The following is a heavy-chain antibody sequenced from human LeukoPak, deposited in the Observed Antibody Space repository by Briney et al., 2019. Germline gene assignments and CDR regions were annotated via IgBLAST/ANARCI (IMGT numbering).Heavy chain of an antibody. CDR3: ARERRLYGSGMVHYGMDV. CDR1: GFTFSSYE. CDR2: ISSSGSTI. Sequence: GGSLRLSCAASGFTFSSYEMNWVRQAPGKGLEWVSYISSSGSTIYCADSVKGRFTISRDNAKNSLYLQMNSLRAEDTAVYYCARERRLYGSGMVHYGMDVWGKGTTVTVSS. V-gene: IGHV3-48*03. D-gene: IGHD3-10*01. J-gene: IGHJ6*04.